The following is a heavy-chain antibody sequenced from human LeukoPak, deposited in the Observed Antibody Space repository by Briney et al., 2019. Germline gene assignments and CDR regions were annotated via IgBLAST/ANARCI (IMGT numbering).Heavy chain of an antibody. CDR3: AEGVLGYFYYGMHV. Sequence: PGGSLRLSCVASGFTFSSYGMHWVRQAPGKGLEWVAFIWNDGSNKNYVDTVKGRFSISRDNSKNTLYLQMNSLRAEDTGVYYCAEGVLGYFYYGMHVWGQGTTVTVSS. D-gene: IGHD3-16*02. CDR2: IWNDGSNK. CDR1: GFTFSSYG. J-gene: IGHJ6*02. V-gene: IGHV3-30*02.